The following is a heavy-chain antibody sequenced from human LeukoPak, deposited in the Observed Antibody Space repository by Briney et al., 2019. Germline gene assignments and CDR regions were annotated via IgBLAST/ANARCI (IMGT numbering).Heavy chain of an antibody. CDR1: GGSISSYY. CDR3: ARDRPARFLEWLPDAFDI. CDR2: IYTSGST. Sequence: SETLSLTCTVSGGSISSYYWSWIRQPAGKGLEWIGRIYTSGSTNYNPSLKSRVTMSVDTSKNQFSLKLSSVTAADTAVYYCARDRPARFLEWLPDAFDIWGQGTMVTVSS. J-gene: IGHJ3*02. V-gene: IGHV4-4*07. D-gene: IGHD3-3*01.